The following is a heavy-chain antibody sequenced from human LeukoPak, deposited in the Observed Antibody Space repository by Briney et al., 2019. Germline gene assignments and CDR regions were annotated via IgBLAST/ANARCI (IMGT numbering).Heavy chain of an antibody. Sequence: ASVKVSCKASGGTFSSYAISWVRQAPGQGLEWMGGIIPMFGTANYAQKFQGRVTITADESTSTAYMELSSLRSEDTAVYYCARTYDSSGSVPPDYFDYWGQGTLVTVSS. D-gene: IGHD3-22*01. CDR2: IIPMFGTA. V-gene: IGHV1-69*01. CDR3: ARTYDSSGSVPPDYFDY. J-gene: IGHJ4*02. CDR1: GGTFSSYA.